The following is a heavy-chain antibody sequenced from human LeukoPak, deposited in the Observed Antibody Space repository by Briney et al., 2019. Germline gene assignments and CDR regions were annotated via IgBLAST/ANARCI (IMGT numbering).Heavy chain of an antibody. D-gene: IGHD3-10*01. CDR3: AKDISHLYGSGSSLDY. Sequence: GGSLRLSCAASGLTFRRYGMHWVRQTPGKGLEWVAFIESDESIRQYADLVKGRFTISRDNSKNMLYLQMNSLRAEDTALYYCAKDISHLYGSGSSLDYWGQGTLVTVSS. CDR1: GLTFRRYG. J-gene: IGHJ4*02. CDR2: IESDESIR. V-gene: IGHV3-30*02.